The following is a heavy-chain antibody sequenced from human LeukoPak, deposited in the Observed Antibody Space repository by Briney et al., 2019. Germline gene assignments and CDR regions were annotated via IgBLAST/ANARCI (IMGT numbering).Heavy chain of an antibody. CDR1: GYSFSTSW. V-gene: IGHV5-51*01. CDR2: IYPGDSDT. J-gene: IGHJ4*02. CDR3: ARLYYYDSSGYDTFDY. D-gene: IGHD3-22*01. Sequence: GESLKISCEGSGYSFSTSWIGWVRQMPGKGLEWMGIIYPGDSDTRYSPSFQGQVTISADKSISTAYLQWSSLKASDTAMYYCARLYYYDSSGYDTFDYWGQGTLVTVSS.